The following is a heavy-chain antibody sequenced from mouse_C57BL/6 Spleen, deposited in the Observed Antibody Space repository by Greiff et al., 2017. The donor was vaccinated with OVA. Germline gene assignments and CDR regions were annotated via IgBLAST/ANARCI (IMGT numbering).Heavy chain of an antibody. V-gene: IGHV1-39*01. J-gene: IGHJ4*01. CDR1: GYSFTDYN. CDR2: INPNYGTT. D-gene: IGHD2-4*01. CDR3: ESAENDCLRGAKDY. Sequence: VQLQQSGPELVKPGASVKISCKASGYSFTDYNMNWVKQSNGKSLEWIGVINPNYGTTSYNQQFKGKATLTVEHSSSTAYMQLNSLTSEDSAVYYCESAENDCLRGAKDYWGQGTSVTVSS.